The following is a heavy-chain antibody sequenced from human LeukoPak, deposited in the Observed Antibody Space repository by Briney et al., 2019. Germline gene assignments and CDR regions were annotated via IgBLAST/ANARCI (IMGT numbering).Heavy chain of an antibody. V-gene: IGHV1-69*04. CDR3: ARDPDYYDSSGYFVSDAFDI. Sequence: GASVKVSCKASGGTFSSYAISWVRQAPGQGLEWMGRIIPILGIANYAQKFQGRVTITADKSTSTAYMELSSLRSEDTAVYYCARDPDYYDSSGYFVSDAFDIWGQGTMVTVSS. CDR2: IIPILGIA. J-gene: IGHJ3*02. D-gene: IGHD3-22*01. CDR1: GGTFSSYA.